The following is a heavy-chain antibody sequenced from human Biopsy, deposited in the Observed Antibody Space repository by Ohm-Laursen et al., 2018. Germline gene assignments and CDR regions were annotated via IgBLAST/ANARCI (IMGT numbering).Heavy chain of an antibody. CDR2: ISNSGTT. Sequence: SDTLSLTCTLSGASVRSHFLTWIRQPPGKGLQWIGSISNSGTTKSSPSLKSRVNISLHTSKNQLSLKLTSVTAADTAVYYCARLSTLFGVADFTDYWGQGTLVTVSS. V-gene: IGHV4-59*08. CDR1: GASVRSHF. CDR3: ARLSTLFGVADFTDY. J-gene: IGHJ4*02. D-gene: IGHD3-3*01.